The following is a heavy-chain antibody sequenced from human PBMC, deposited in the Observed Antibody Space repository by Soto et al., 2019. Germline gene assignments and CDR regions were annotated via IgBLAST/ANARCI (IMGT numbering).Heavy chain of an antibody. CDR3: AKVVNYYDSSGYYLYYFDY. V-gene: IGHV3-30*18. CDR1: GFTFSSYG. CDR2: ISYDGSNK. J-gene: IGHJ4*02. D-gene: IGHD3-22*01. Sequence: GGSLRLSCAASGFTFSSYGMHWVRQAPGKGLEWVAVISYDGSNKYYADSVKGRFTISRDNSKNTLYLQMNSLRAEDTAVYYCAKVVNYYDSSGYYLYYFDYWGQETLVTVSS.